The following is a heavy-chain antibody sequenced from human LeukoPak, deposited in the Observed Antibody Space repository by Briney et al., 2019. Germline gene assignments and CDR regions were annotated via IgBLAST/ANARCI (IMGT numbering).Heavy chain of an antibody. CDR2: INHSGST. CDR1: GGSFSGYY. J-gene: IGHJ6*02. Sequence: IPSETLSLTCAVYGGSFSGYYWSWIRQPPGKGLEWIGEINHSGSTNYIPSLKSRVTISVDTSKNQFSLKLSSVTAADTAVYYCARVREIAAAGTEKSTYYYYGMDVWGQGTTVTVFS. D-gene: IGHD6-13*01. V-gene: IGHV4-34*01. CDR3: ARVREIAAAGTEKSTYYYYGMDV.